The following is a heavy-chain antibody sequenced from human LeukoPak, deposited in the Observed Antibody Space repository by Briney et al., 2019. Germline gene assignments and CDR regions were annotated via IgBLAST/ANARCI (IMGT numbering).Heavy chain of an antibody. CDR2: ISYDGSNK. D-gene: IGHD3-22*01. V-gene: IGHV3-30*03. CDR3: TSCFSGYYSPFDY. CDR1: GFTFSSYS. J-gene: IGHJ4*02. Sequence: GGSLRLSCAASGFTFSSYSMNWVRQAPGKGLEWVAVISYDGSNKYYADSVKGRFTISRDNSRNTLYLQMNSLRAEDTAVYYCTSCFSGYYSPFDYWGQGTLVTVSS.